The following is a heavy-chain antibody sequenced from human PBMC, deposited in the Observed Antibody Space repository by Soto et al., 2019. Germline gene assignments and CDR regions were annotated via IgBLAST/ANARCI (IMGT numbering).Heavy chain of an antibody. D-gene: IGHD2-2*01. V-gene: IGHV4-30-4*01. CDR2: IYYSGST. J-gene: IGHJ6*02. CDR1: GGSISSGDYY. CDR3: ASPGVPAAKYYYGMDV. Sequence: TLSLTCTVSGGSISSGDYYWSWIRQPPGKGLEWIGYIYYSGSTYYNPSLKSRVTISVDTSKNQFSLKLSSVTAADTAVYYCASPGVPAAKYYYGMDVWGQGTTVTVSS.